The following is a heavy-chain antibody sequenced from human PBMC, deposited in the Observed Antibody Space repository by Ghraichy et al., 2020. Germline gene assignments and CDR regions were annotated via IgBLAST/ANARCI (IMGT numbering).Heavy chain of an antibody. J-gene: IGHJ6*02. CDR1: GGSVSSGSYY. V-gene: IGHV4-61*01. Sequence: GSLSLTCTVSGGSVSSGSYYWSWIRQPPGKGLEWIGYIYYSGSTNYNPSLKSRVTISVDTSKNQFSLKLSSVTAADTAVYYCARFTVTYGMDVWGQGTTVTVSS. D-gene: IGHD4-11*01. CDR3: ARFTVTYGMDV. CDR2: IYYSGST.